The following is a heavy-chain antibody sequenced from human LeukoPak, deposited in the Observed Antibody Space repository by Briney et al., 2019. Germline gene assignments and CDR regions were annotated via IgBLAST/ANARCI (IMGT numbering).Heavy chain of an antibody. CDR2: ISSSSSYI. CDR1: GFTFSSYS. J-gene: IGHJ4*02. D-gene: IGHD3-16*01. CDR3: ARDLQGGLDY. Sequence: GGSLRLSCAASGFTFSSYSMNWVRQAPGKGLEWVSSISSSSSYIYYADSVKGRFTISRDDAKNSLYLQMNSLRAEDTAVYYCARDLQGGLDYWGQGTLVTVSS. V-gene: IGHV3-21*01.